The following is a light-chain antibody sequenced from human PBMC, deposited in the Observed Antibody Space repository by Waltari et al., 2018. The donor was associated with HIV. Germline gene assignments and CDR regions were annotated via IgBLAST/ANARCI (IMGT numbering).Light chain of an antibody. CDR1: RAIVSS. CDR2: GAS. J-gene: IGKJ2*03. Sequence: DIQMTQSQSSLSASVADRVTLTCRASRAIVSSLAWYQQKPGKPPKLLVYGASKLQSGVPSRFSGSGSGTTYTLIIGCLQADDFATYFCQQYYNSPLSFGQGTKVEMK. CDR3: QQYYNSPLS. V-gene: IGKV1-NL1*01.